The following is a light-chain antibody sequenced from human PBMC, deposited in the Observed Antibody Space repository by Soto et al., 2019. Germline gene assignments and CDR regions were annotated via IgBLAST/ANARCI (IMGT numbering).Light chain of an antibody. V-gene: IGKV1-12*01. Sequence: DIQMTQSPSSVSASVGDRVTITCRASQGISSWLAWYQQKPGKAPKLRIYAASSLQSGVPSSFSDSGSGPDLPLTISSLQSEDFASYYCQQANSLPPTFTFGQGTNLEIK. CDR2: AAS. J-gene: IGKJ2*01. CDR1: QGISSW. CDR3: QQANSLPPTFT.